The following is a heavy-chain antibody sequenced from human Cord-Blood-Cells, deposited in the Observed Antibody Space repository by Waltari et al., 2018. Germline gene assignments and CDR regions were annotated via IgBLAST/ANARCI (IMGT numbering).Heavy chain of an antibody. D-gene: IGHD6-6*01. Sequence: EVQLVESGGGLVKPGGSLGLSCAASGFTFSNAWMSWVRQAPGKGLEWVGRIKSKTDGGTTDYAAPVKGRFTISRDDSKNTLYLQMNSLKTEDTAVYYCTTSSIAARPDVYWGQGTLVTVSS. J-gene: IGHJ4*02. CDR2: IKSKTDGGTT. CDR3: TTSSIAARPDVY. CDR1: GFTFSNAW. V-gene: IGHV3-15*01.